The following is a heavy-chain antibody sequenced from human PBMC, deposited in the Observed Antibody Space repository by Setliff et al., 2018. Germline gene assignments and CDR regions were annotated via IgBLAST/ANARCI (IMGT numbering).Heavy chain of an antibody. CDR2: IYHDGND. J-gene: IGHJ4*02. V-gene: IGHV4-4*02. CDR3: AKGGGRYHSDS. CDR1: GITISNNF. Sequence: GSVRLSCVVSGITISNNFWSWVRQAPGKGLEWIGEIYHDGNDKYTPSVHYSPSLKSRVTISIDKSNNQFSLKLTSMTAADTAVYYCAKGGGRYHSDSWGQGILVTVSS. D-gene: IGHD1-1*01.